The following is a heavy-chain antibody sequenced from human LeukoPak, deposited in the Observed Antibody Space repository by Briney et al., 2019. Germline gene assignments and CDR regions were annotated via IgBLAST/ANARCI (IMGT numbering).Heavy chain of an antibody. D-gene: IGHD6-13*01. V-gene: IGHV3-30-3*01. J-gene: IGHJ4*02. Sequence: PGGSLRLSCAASGFTFSSYAMHWVRQAPGKGLEWVAVISYDGSNKYYADSVKGRFTISRDNSKNTLYLQMNSLRAEDTAVYYCARDHGGPISSWEKYYFDYWGQGTLVTVSS. CDR3: ARDHGGPISSWEKYYFDY. CDR2: ISYDGSNK. CDR1: GFTFSSYA.